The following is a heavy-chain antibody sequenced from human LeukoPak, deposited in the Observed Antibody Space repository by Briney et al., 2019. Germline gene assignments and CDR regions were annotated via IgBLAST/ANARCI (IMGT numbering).Heavy chain of an antibody. J-gene: IGHJ4*02. CDR2: IYYSGST. D-gene: IGHD3-3*01. V-gene: IGHV4-31*11. Sequence: SETLSLTCAVSGGSISSGGYSWSWIRQPPGKGLEWIGYIYYSGSTYYNPSLKSRVTMSVDTSKNQFSLKLSSVTAADTAVYYCARGYDFWSGYYLDYWGQGTLVTVSS. CDR1: GGSISSGGYS. CDR3: ARGYDFWSGYYLDY.